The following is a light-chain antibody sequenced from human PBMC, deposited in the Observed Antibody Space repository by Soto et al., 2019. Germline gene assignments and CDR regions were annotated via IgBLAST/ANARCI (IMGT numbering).Light chain of an antibody. CDR3: QQRSNWPST. V-gene: IGKV3-11*01. CDR2: DAS. CDR1: QSVSGY. Sequence: ESVLTQSPATLSLSPGNRATLSCRSSQSVSGYLAWYQQKPGQSPRLLIYDASNRATGIPARFSGRGSGTDFTLTITSLEPEDFAVYYCQQRSNWPSTFGGGTKVEI. J-gene: IGKJ4*01.